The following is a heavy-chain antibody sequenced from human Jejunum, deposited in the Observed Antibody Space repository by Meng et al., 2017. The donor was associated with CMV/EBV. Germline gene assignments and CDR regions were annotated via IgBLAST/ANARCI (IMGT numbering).Heavy chain of an antibody. Sequence: QVQLVQSGAELKKPGXSVNVSCKASGYTFTEYGISLVRQAPGQGLEWIGWVSADDGDTNYAQKVRGRVTMTRDTSTTTAYMELRSLRSDDSAIYDCARVTNPEYFQYWGQGTLVTVSS. J-gene: IGHJ1*01. CDR2: VSADDGDT. V-gene: IGHV1-18*04. CDR3: ARVTNPEYFQY. CDR1: GYTFTEYG.